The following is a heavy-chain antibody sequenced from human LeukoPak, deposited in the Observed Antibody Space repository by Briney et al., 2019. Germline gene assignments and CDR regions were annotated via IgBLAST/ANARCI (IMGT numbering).Heavy chain of an antibody. D-gene: IGHD5-18*01. CDR2: INPNSGGT. V-gene: IGHV1-2*02. J-gene: IGHJ4*02. Sequence: ASVKVSCKASGYTFTGYYMHWVRQAPGQGLEWMGWINPNSGGTNYAQKFQGRVTMTRDTSISTAYMELSSLRSEDTAVYYCARGFGNSYGSDYWGQGTLVTVSS. CDR3: ARGFGNSYGSDY. CDR1: GYTFTGYY.